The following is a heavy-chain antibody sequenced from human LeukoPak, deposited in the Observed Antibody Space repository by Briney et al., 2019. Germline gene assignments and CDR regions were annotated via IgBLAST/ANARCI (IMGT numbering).Heavy chain of an antibody. V-gene: IGHV4-39*07. Sequence: SETLSLTCTVSGGSISSYYWSWIRQPPGKGLEWIGSIYYSGSTYYNPSLKSRVTISVDTSKNQFSLKLSSVTAADTAVYYCARGFFPYSSSWYLFDYWGQGTLVTVSS. CDR1: GGSISSYY. D-gene: IGHD6-13*01. CDR2: IYYSGST. J-gene: IGHJ4*02. CDR3: ARGFFPYSSSWYLFDY.